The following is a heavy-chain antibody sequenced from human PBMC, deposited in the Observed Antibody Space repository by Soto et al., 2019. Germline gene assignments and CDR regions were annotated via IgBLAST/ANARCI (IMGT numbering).Heavy chain of an antibody. CDR3: AKVASGSYDWFDP. V-gene: IGHV3-74*01. CDR1: KFSFSGYW. D-gene: IGHD1-26*01. CDR2: VNPDGSTT. J-gene: IGHJ5*02. Sequence: EVQLVESGGGVVQPGGSLRLSCAASKFSFSGYWMHWVRQAPGKGLMWVSRVNPDGSTTTYADSVKGRFTISRDNAKKTVLLQMNSLRADDTAVYDCAKVASGSYDWFDPWGQGTLVTVSS.